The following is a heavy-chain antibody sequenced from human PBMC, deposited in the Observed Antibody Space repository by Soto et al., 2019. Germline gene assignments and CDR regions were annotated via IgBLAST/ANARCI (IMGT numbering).Heavy chain of an antibody. D-gene: IGHD3-10*01. CDR3: ARGSGSYYNPYYYGMDV. Sequence: PSETLSLTCTVSGGSTSSYYWSWIRQPPGKGLEWIGYIYYSGSTNYNPSLKSRVTISVDTSKNQFSLKLSSVTAADTAVYYCARGSGSYYNPYYYGMDVWGQGTTVTVSS. J-gene: IGHJ6*02. CDR1: GGSTSSYY. CDR2: IYYSGST. V-gene: IGHV4-59*01.